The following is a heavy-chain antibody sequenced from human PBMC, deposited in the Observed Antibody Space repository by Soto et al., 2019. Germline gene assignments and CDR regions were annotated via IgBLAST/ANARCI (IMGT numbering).Heavy chain of an antibody. CDR1: GGSISSSSYY. D-gene: IGHD3-22*01. CDR2: IYYSGST. Sequence: SGTLSLTCTVSGGSISSSSYYWGWIRQPPGKGLEWIGSIYYSGSTYYNPSIKSRVTISVDTSKNQFSLKLSSVTAADTAVYYCARVEEYYYDSSGDGFDYWGQGTLVTVSS. V-gene: IGHV4-39*01. J-gene: IGHJ4*02. CDR3: ARVEEYYYDSSGDGFDY.